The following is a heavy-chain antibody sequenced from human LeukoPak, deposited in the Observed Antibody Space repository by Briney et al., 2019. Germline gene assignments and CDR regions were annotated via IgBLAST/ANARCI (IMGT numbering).Heavy chain of an antibody. D-gene: IGHD6-13*01. CDR1: GGTFSSYA. J-gene: IGHJ4*02. CDR2: IIPIFGTA. V-gene: IGHV1-69*13. Sequence: SVKVSCKASGGTFSSYAISWVRQAPGQGLEWMGGIIPIFGTANYAQKFQGRVTITADESTSTAYMELSSLRSEDTAVYYCVRDRGYSSSWSDYWGQGTLVTVSS. CDR3: VRDRGYSSSWSDY.